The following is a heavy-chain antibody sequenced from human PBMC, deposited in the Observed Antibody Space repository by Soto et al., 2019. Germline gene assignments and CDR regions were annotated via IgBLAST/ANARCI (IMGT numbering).Heavy chain of an antibody. CDR1: GYTFTSYG. CDR3: ARVGVPYYYDSSGYYRGRGRLDWYFDL. J-gene: IGHJ2*01. Sequence: ASVKVSCKASGYTFTSYGISWVRQAPGQGLEWMGWISAYNGNTNYAQKLQGRVTMTTDTSTSTAYMELRSLRSDDTAVYYCARVGVPYYYDSSGYYRGRGRLDWYFDLWGRGPLVTVSS. D-gene: IGHD3-22*01. V-gene: IGHV1-18*01. CDR2: ISAYNGNT.